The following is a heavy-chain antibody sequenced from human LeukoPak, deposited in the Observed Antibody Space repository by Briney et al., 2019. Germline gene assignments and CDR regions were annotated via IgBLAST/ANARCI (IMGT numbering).Heavy chain of an antibody. J-gene: IGHJ3*02. Sequence: GGSLRLSCAASGFTFSHYGMHWVRQVPGKGLEWVALIWDDGNKKSHADTVKGRFTISRDNSKNTLYLQMNSLRAEDTAVYYCARDFGTTVTTFGAVDIWGKGTKVIVSS. CDR2: IWDDGNKK. V-gene: IGHV3-33*01. CDR3: ARDFGTTVTTFGAVDI. D-gene: IGHD4-17*01. CDR1: GFTFSHYG.